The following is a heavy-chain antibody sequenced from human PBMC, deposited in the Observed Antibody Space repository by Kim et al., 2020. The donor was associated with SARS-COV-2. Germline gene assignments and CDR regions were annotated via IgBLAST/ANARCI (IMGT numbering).Heavy chain of an antibody. CDR2: IYYSGST. CDR3: ARGEHYYGSGSYYMGLFDY. J-gene: IGHJ4*02. CDR1: GGSISSYY. D-gene: IGHD3-10*01. V-gene: IGHV4-59*01. Sequence: SETLSLTCTVSGGSISSYYWSWIRQPPGKGLEWIGYIYYSGSTNYNPSLKSRVTISVDTSKNQFSLKLSSVTAADTAVYYCARGEHYYGSGSYYMGLFDYWGQGTLVTVSS.